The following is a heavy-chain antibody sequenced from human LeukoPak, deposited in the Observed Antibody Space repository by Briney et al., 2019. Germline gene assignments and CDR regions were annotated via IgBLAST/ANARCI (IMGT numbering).Heavy chain of an antibody. J-gene: IGHJ3*02. Sequence: SETLSLTCAVYGGSFSGYYWSWIRQPPGKGLEWIGEINHSGSTNYNPSLKSRVTISVDTSKNQFSLKLSSVTAAGTAVYYCARAGTTGMAFDIWGQGTMVTVSS. CDR1: GGSFSGYY. V-gene: IGHV4-34*01. CDR3: ARAGTTGMAFDI. D-gene: IGHD1-7*01. CDR2: INHSGST.